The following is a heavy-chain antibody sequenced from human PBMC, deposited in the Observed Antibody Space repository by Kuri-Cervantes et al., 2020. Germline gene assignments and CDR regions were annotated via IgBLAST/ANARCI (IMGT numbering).Heavy chain of an antibody. J-gene: IGHJ5*02. D-gene: IGHD6-19*01. Sequence: ASVKVSCKASGYTFTGYYMHWVRQAPGQGLEWMGWINPNSGGTNYAQKFQGRVTMTRDTSISTAYMELSRLRSDDTAVYYCARASSGWWENWFGPWGQGTLVTVSS. CDR3: ARASSGWWENWFGP. V-gene: IGHV1-2*02. CDR1: GYTFTGYY. CDR2: INPNSGGT.